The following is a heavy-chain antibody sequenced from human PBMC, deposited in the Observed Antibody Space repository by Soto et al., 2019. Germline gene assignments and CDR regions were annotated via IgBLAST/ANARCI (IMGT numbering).Heavy chain of an antibody. J-gene: IGHJ3*02. CDR2: ISGSGGST. CDR1: GFSLSSYA. D-gene: IGHD6-19*01. CDR3: AKDGGYCSGWFDAFGI. V-gene: IGHV3-23*01. Sequence: PERSLRRSCAASGFSLSSYAMSWVRQAPGKGLEWVSAISGSGGSTYYADSVKGRFTISRDNSKNTLDLQMNSLRAEDTAVYYCAKDGGYCSGWFDAFGIWRQGSMFTVSS.